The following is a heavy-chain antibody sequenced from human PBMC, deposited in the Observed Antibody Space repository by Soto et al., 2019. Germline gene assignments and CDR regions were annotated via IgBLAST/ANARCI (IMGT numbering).Heavy chain of an antibody. Sequence: ASVKVSCKASGYTFTGYYMHWVRQAPGQGLEWMGWINPNSGGTNYAQKFQGWVTMTRDTSISTAYMELSRLRSDDTAVYYCARVKAARRGYYYYGMDVWGQGTTVTSP. J-gene: IGHJ6*02. CDR1: GYTFTGYY. V-gene: IGHV1-2*04. D-gene: IGHD6-6*01. CDR2: INPNSGGT. CDR3: ARVKAARRGYYYYGMDV.